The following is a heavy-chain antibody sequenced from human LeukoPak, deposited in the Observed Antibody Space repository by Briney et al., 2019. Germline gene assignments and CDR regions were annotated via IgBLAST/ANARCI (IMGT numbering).Heavy chain of an antibody. CDR1: GFTFSSYA. CDR3: AKNPLYDSSGYYFMDYYFDY. J-gene: IGHJ4*02. V-gene: IGHV3-23*01. D-gene: IGHD3-22*01. CDR2: ISGSGGST. Sequence: GGSLRLSCAASGFTFSSYAMSWVRQAPGKGLEWVSAISGSGGSTYYADSVKGRFTISRDNSKNTLYLQMNSLRAEDTAVYYCAKNPLYDSSGYYFMDYYFDYWGQGTLVTVSS.